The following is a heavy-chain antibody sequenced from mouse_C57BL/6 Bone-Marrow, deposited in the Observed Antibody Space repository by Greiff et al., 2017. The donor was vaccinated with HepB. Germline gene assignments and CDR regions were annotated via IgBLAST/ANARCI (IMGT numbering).Heavy chain of an antibody. CDR3: AVATVVATRNY. CDR1: GYTFTSYW. J-gene: IGHJ2*01. Sequence: QVHLQQPGAELVKPGASVKMSCKASGYTFTSYWITWVKQRPGQGLEWIGDIYPGSGSTNYNEKFKSKTTLTVDTSSSTAYMQLSSLTSEDSAVYYCAVATVVATRNYWGQGTTLTVSS. CDR2: IYPGSGST. V-gene: IGHV1-55*01. D-gene: IGHD1-1*01.